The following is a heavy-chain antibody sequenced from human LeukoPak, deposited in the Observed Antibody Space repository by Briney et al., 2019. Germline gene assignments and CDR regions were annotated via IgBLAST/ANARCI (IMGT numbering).Heavy chain of an antibody. Sequence: PSETLSLTCTVSGGSISIYYWSWIRQPPGKGLEWIGYIYYSGSTNYNPSLKSRVTISVDTSKNQFSLKLSSVTAADTAVYYCARHYCSSTSCFYNWFDPWGQGTLVTASS. CDR2: IYYSGST. CDR1: GGSISIYY. D-gene: IGHD2-2*01. V-gene: IGHV4-59*08. CDR3: ARHYCSSTSCFYNWFDP. J-gene: IGHJ5*02.